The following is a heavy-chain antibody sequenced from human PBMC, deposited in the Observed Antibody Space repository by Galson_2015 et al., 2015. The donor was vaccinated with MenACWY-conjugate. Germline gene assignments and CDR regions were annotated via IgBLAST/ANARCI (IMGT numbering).Heavy chain of an antibody. CDR3: ARKIKAVAGENYYYYGMDV. CDR2: IRQDGSEK. V-gene: IGHV3-7*03. J-gene: IGHJ6*02. Sequence: SLRLSCAGSGFTFSNYWMSWVRQAPGKGLEWVANIRQDGSEKYYVDSVKGRFTISSDNAKISLYLQMNSMRAEDTDVYYCARKIKAVAGENYYYYGMDVWGQGTTVTVSS. CDR1: GFTFSNYW. D-gene: IGHD6-19*01.